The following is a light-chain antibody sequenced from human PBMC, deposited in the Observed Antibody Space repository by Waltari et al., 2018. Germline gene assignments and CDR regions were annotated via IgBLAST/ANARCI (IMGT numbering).Light chain of an antibody. V-gene: IGLV2-14*01. CDR3: SSYTSSSTLV. J-gene: IGLJ2*01. CDR2: EVS. Sequence: QSALTQPASVSGSPGQSITISCTGTSSAAGGYNYVSCYHTHPGKAPKLMIYEVSNRPSGVSNRFSGSKSGNTASLTISGLQAEDEADYYCSSYTSSSTLVFGGGTKLTVL. CDR1: SSAAGGYNY.